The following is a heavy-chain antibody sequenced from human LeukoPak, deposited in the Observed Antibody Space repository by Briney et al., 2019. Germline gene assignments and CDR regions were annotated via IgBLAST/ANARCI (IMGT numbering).Heavy chain of an antibody. CDR3: ARGRGLTYYMDV. J-gene: IGHJ6*03. CDR1: GFTFSSYG. Sequence: GGSLRLSCAASGFTFSSYGMHWVRQAPGKGLGWVVVIWYDGSNKYYADSVKGRFTISRDNSKNTLYLQMNSLRAEDTAVYYCARGRGLTYYMDVWGKGTTVTVSS. V-gene: IGHV3-33*01. CDR2: IWYDGSNK. D-gene: IGHD3-10*01.